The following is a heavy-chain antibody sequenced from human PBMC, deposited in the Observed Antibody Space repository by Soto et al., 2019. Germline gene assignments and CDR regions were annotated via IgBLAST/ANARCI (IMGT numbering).Heavy chain of an antibody. CDR1: GFTFSSYA. CDR2: ISGSGGST. J-gene: IGHJ4*02. V-gene: IGHV3-23*01. Sequence: GGSLRLSCAASGFTFSSYAMSWVRQAPGKGLEWVSAISGSGGSTYYADSVKGRFTISRDNSKNTLYLQMNSLRAEDTAVYYCAKKSRTGLRLGELSLDYWGQGTLVTVSS. CDR3: AKKSRTGLRLGELSLDY. D-gene: IGHD3-16*02.